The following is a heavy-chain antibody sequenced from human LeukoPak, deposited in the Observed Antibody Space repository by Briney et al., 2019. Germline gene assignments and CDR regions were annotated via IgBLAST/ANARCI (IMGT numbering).Heavy chain of an antibody. D-gene: IGHD3-22*01. CDR2: INPSGGST. Sequence: GASVKVSCKAPGYTFTSYYMHWVRQAPGQGLEWMGIINPSGGSTSYAQKFQGRVTMTRDTSTSTVYMELSSLRSEDTAVYYCARDDGSYDSSGYHDYWGQGTLVTVSS. V-gene: IGHV1-46*01. CDR1: GYTFTSYY. J-gene: IGHJ4*02. CDR3: ARDDGSYDSSGYHDY.